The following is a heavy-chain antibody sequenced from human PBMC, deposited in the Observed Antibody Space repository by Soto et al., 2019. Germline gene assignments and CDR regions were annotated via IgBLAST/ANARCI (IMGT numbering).Heavy chain of an antibody. CDR2: AHHSGRT. CDR3: ARSEATGLDY. V-gene: IGHV4-4*02. Sequence: QVQLQESVPGLVKPSGTLSLTCTVSGGSMSSSNWWNWVRQSPGKGLEWIGEAHHSGRTNYNPSLKSRVTISVDKSKNHFSLKLSSVTAADTAVYYCARSEATGLDYWGQGTLVTVSS. D-gene: IGHD1-26*01. CDR1: GGSMSSSNW. J-gene: IGHJ4*02.